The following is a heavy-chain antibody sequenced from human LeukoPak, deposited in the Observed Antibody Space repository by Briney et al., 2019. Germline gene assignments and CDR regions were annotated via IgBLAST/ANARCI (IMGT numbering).Heavy chain of an antibody. J-gene: IGHJ5*02. Sequence: GESLKISCKGSGYSFTNYWIGWVRQMPGKGLEWMGIIYPGDSDTRYSPSFQGQVTISADKSISTAYLQWSSLKASDTAMYYCARRYGSGSLTLGLYPNNWFDPWGQGTLVTVSS. D-gene: IGHD3-10*01. CDR2: IYPGDSDT. CDR3: ARRYGSGSLTLGLYPNNWFDP. V-gene: IGHV5-51*01. CDR1: GYSFTNYW.